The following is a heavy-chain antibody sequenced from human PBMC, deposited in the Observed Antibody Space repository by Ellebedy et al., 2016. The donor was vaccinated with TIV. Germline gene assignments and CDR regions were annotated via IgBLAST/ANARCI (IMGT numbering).Heavy chain of an antibody. Sequence: AASVKVSCKASGYTFTNSDINWVRQAPGQGLEWMGGIIPIFGTANYAQKFQGRVTITADESTSTAYMELSSLRSEDTAVYYCARRDGPEGDAFDIWGQGTMVTVSS. J-gene: IGHJ3*02. CDR2: IIPIFGTA. CDR1: GYTFTNSD. D-gene: IGHD5-24*01. CDR3: ARRDGPEGDAFDI. V-gene: IGHV1-69*13.